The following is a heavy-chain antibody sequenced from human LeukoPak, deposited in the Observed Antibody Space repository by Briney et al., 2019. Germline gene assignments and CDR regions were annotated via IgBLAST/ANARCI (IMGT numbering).Heavy chain of an antibody. V-gene: IGHV3-48*01. Sequence: GGSLRLSCTASGFNFSDFPMTWVRQAPGKGLEWVSYISSSSSTIYYADSVKGRFTISRDNAKNSLYLQMNSLRAEDTAVYYCARGAKLRFLEWLFLIDYWGQGTLVTVSS. J-gene: IGHJ4*02. CDR3: ARGAKLRFLEWLFLIDY. CDR1: GFNFSDFP. CDR2: ISSSSSTI. D-gene: IGHD3-3*01.